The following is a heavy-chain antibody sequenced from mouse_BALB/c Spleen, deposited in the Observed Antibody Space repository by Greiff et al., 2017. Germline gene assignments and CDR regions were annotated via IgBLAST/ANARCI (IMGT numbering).Heavy chain of an antibody. V-gene: IGHV5-12-1*01. D-gene: IGHD4-1*01. CDR3: ARETGTFDY. Sequence: EVQLVESGGGLVKPGGSLKLSCAASGFAFSSYDMSWVRQTPEKRLEWVAYISSGSSTIYYADTVKGRFTISRDNPKNTLFLQMTSLRSEDTAMYYCARETGTFDYWGQGTTLTVSS. CDR2: ISSGSSTI. CDR1: GFAFSSYD. J-gene: IGHJ2*01.